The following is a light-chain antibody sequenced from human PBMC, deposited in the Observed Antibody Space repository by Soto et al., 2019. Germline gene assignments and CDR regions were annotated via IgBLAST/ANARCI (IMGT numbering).Light chain of an antibody. CDR2: LGS. J-gene: IGKJ3*01. CDR1: QSLLHSNKNNY. V-gene: IGKV2-28*01. Sequence: DIVMTQSPLSLPVTPGEPASISCRSSQSLLHSNKNNYLDWYLQKPGQSPQLLIYLGSNRASGVPDRFSGSGSGTDFTLKISRVEAEDVGFYFCMQSLQTPFTLGPGTKVEIK. CDR3: MQSLQTPFT.